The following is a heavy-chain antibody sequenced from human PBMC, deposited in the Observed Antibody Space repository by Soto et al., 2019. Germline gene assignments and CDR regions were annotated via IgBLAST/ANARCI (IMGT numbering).Heavy chain of an antibody. V-gene: IGHV3-48*01. Sequence: EVQLVESGGGLVQPGGSLRLSCAASGFTFSSYSMNWVRQAPGKGLEWASYISSSSSTIYYADSVKGRFTISRDNAKNALYLQRNSLRAEDTAVYYWARANYYGSPGDFDYWGQGTLVTVSS. D-gene: IGHD3-10*01. CDR3: ARANYYGSPGDFDY. CDR1: GFTFSSYS. J-gene: IGHJ4*02. CDR2: ISSSSSTI.